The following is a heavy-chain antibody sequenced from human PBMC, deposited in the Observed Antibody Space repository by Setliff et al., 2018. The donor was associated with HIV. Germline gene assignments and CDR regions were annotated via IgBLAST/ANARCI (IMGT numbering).Heavy chain of an antibody. CDR2: ISAYNGNT. Sequence: TSVGQAPGQGLEWMGWISAYNGNTNYAQKLQGRVTMTTDTSTSTAYMELRSLRSDDTAVYYCARDPKRYYDILTGYPSYYGMDVWGQGTTVTVSS. CDR3: ARDPKRYYDILTGYPSYYGMDV. D-gene: IGHD3-9*01. V-gene: IGHV1-18*01. J-gene: IGHJ6*02.